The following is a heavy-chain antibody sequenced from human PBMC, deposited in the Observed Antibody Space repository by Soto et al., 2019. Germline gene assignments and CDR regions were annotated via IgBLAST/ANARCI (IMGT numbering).Heavy chain of an antibody. CDR1: GFTFSSSA. J-gene: IGHJ4*02. D-gene: IGHD3-3*01. CDR3: AKRWGDRFFEPRDYFEY. V-gene: IGHV3-23*01. Sequence: EVQLLESGGGLVQPGGSLRLSCAASGFTFSSSAMSWVRQAPGKGLEWVSAISGRGDKKYHAESVEGRLTISRDNSKNTRYLEMSSLRVDDTAVYYCAKRWGDRFFEPRDYFEYWGQGTLVTVS. CDR2: ISGRGDKK.